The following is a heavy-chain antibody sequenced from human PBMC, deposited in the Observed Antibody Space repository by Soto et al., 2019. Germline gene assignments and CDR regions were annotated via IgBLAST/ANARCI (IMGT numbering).Heavy chain of an antibody. CDR1: GFTFSSYA. D-gene: IGHD3-3*01. Sequence: QVQLVESGGGVVQPGRSLRLSCAASGFTFSSYAMHWVRQAPGKGLEWVAVISYDGSNKYYADSVKGRFTISRDNSKNTLYLQMNSLRAEDTAVYYCARDNDFWSGFFDYWGQGTLVTVSS. CDR2: ISYDGSNK. CDR3: ARDNDFWSGFFDY. V-gene: IGHV3-30-3*01. J-gene: IGHJ4*02.